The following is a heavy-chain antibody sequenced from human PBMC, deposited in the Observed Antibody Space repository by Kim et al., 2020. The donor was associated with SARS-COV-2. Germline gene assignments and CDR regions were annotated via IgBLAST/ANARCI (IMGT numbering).Heavy chain of an antibody. CDR3: AKVHRIAERSFDS. CDR2: ITWDSNDL. Sequence: GGSLRLSCVASGFTFSDYAMHWVRQAPGKGLEWVSVITWDSNDLYYADSVKGRFTISRDNSKNSLFLQMNTLRAEDTAVYYCAKVHRIAERSFDSWGDGT. D-gene: IGHD1-1*01. J-gene: IGHJ5*01. CDR1: GFTFSDYA. V-gene: IGHV3-9*01.